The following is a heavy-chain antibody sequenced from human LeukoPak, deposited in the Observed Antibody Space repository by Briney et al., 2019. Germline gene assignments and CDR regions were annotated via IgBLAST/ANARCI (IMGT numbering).Heavy chain of an antibody. Sequence: GGSLRLSCAASGIPFSNYTLTWVRQAQGKGLVWASSISGSSRYIHYSDSVRGRFSISRDNAKNSVYLQMDSLTADDTAVYYCARVNSALVVSSEGSWAGSLGFDHWGQGILVIVFS. CDR1: GIPFSNYT. CDR3: ARVNSALVVSSEGSWAGSLGFDH. D-gene: IGHD3-22*01. CDR2: ISGSSRYI. V-gene: IGHV3-21*06. J-gene: IGHJ4*02.